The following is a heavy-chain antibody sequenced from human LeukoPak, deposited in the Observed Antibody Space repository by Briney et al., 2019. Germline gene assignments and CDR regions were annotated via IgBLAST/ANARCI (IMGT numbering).Heavy chain of an antibody. D-gene: IGHD2-15*01. Sequence: GGSLRLSCAASGFTFSSHWMNWVRQAPGKGLEWVANIKQDGSEKYYVDSVKGRFTTSRDNAKNSLYLQMNGLRAEDTAVYYCARGGGLGYWGQGTLVTVSS. CDR3: ARGGGLGY. V-gene: IGHV3-7*01. CDR1: GFTFSSHW. CDR2: IKQDGSEK. J-gene: IGHJ4*02.